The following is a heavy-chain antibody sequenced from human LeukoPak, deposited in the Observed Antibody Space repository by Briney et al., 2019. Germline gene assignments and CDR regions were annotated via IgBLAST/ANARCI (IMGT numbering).Heavy chain of an antibody. J-gene: IGHJ1*01. D-gene: IGHD3-22*01. Sequence: PGGSLRLSCAASGFTFSSYSMNWVRQAPGKGLEWVSYISSSSSTIYYADSVKGRFTISRDNAKNSLYLQMNSLRAEDTAVYYCARDQGGYYDSSGYYYPLGGFQHWGQGTLVTVSS. V-gene: IGHV3-48*04. CDR1: GFTFSSYS. CDR2: ISSSSSTI. CDR3: ARDQGGYYDSSGYYYPLGGFQH.